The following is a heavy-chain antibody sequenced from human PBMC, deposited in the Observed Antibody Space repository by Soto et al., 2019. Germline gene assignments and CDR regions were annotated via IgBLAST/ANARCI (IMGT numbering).Heavy chain of an antibody. D-gene: IGHD6-19*01. J-gene: IGHJ4*02. V-gene: IGHV3-21*01. Sequence: EVQLVESGGGLVKPGGSLRLSCAASGFTFSSYSMNWVRQAPGKGLEWVSSISSSSSYIYYADSVKGRFTISRDNAKNSLYLQMNSLRAEDTAVYYCARVRLGAVACTGPGDYWGQGTLVTVSS. CDR3: ARVRLGAVACTGPGDY. CDR1: GFTFSSYS. CDR2: ISSSSSYI.